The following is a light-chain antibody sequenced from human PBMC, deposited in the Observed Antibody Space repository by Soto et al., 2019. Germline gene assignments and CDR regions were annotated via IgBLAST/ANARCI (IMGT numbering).Light chain of an antibody. CDR3: QQYKTYSA. J-gene: IGKJ1*01. CDR1: QSISSW. V-gene: IGKV1-5*03. Sequence: DIQMTQSPSTLSASVGDRVTITCRASQSISSWLAWYQQKPGKAPKLLIYKASSLESGVPSRFSGSGSGTEFTLTISGLQTDDFATYYCQQYKTYSAFGQGTKVDIK. CDR2: KAS.